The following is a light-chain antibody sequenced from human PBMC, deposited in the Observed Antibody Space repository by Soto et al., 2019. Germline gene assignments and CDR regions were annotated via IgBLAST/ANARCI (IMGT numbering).Light chain of an antibody. J-gene: IGKJ4*01. V-gene: IGKV3-11*01. Sequence: DIVLTQSPATLSLSPGERATLSCRASQSVSSYLAWYQQKPGQAPRLLIYDASNRATGIPARFSGSGSGTDFSLTISSLVPEDFAIYYCQQRSNWPPVTFGGGTKVEIK. CDR1: QSVSSY. CDR2: DAS. CDR3: QQRSNWPPVT.